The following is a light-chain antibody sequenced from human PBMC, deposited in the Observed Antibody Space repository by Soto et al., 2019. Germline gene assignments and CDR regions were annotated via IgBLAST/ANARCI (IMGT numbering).Light chain of an antibody. CDR3: SSYTSSNTLV. CDR2: EIS. J-gene: IGLJ2*01. V-gene: IGLV2-14*01. Sequence: QSALTQPASVSGSPGQSITISCTGTSSDVGAYNYVSWYQQHPGKAPKLTIFEISDRPSGVSNRFSASKSGNTASLTISGLHAEDEADYYCSSYTSSNTLVFGGGTKLTVL. CDR1: SSDVGAYNY.